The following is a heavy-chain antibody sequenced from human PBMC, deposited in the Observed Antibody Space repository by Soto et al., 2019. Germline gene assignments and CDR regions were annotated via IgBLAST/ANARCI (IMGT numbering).Heavy chain of an antibody. D-gene: IGHD2-15*01. CDR3: ARVDDCSGGSCYSGYYYYYMDV. CDR2: IWYDGSNK. Sequence: QVQLVESGGGVVQPGRSLRLSCAASGFTFSSYGMHWVRQAPGKGLEWVAVIWYDGSNKYYADSVKGRFTISRDNSKNTLYLQMNSLRAEDTAVYYCARVDDCSGGSCYSGYYYYYMDVWGKGTTVTVSS. V-gene: IGHV3-33*01. CDR1: GFTFSSYG. J-gene: IGHJ6*03.